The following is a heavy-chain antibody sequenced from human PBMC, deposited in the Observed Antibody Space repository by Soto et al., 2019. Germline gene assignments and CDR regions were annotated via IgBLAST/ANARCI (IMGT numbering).Heavy chain of an antibody. J-gene: IGHJ4*02. CDR2: ISAYNGNT. D-gene: IGHD6-13*01. Sequence: ASVKVSCKASGYTFTSYYMHWVRQAPGQGLEWMGWISAYNGNTNYAQKLQGRVTMTTDTSTSTAYMELRSLRSDDTAVYYCARDGYSTNFAYWGQGTLVTVSS. V-gene: IGHV1-18*04. CDR3: ARDGYSTNFAY. CDR1: GYTFTSYY.